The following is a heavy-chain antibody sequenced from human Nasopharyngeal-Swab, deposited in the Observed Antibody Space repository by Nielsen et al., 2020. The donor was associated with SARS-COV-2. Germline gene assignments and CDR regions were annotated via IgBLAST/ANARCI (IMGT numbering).Heavy chain of an antibody. CDR2: ISTYNANT. J-gene: IGHJ4*02. CDR1: GYTFSSYG. V-gene: IGHV1-18*01. CDR3: ARDIEEWLVVPSLSFDY. Sequence: ASVKVSCKASGYTFSSYGINWVRQAPGQGLEWMGWISTYNANTNYAQKIQGRVSMTADTSTSTAYMELRSLRSDDTAMYYCARDIEEWLVVPSLSFDYWGQGTLITVSS. D-gene: IGHD3-3*01.